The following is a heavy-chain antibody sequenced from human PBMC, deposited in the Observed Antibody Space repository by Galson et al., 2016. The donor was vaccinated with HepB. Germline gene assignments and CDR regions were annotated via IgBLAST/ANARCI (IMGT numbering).Heavy chain of an antibody. J-gene: IGHJ6*02. CDR1: GFTFSSNA. V-gene: IGHV3-30*04. CDR2: ISYDGGHK. D-gene: IGHD1-1*01. Sequence: SLRLSCAASGFTFSSNAMHWVRQAPGKGLEWVAAISYDGGHKYYADSVKGRFSISRDNSKNTLDLQMSSLRADDTAFYYCARGRYNILFGGMDVWGQGTTVTVSS. CDR3: ARGRYNILFGGMDV.